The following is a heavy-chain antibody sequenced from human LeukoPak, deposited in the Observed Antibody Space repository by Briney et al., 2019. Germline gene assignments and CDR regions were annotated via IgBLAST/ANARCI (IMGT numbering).Heavy chain of an antibody. CDR2: IYYSGST. CDR1: GGSISSYY. Sequence: PSETLSLTCTVSGGSISSYYWSWIRQPPGKGLEWIGYIYYSGSTNYNPSLKSRVTISVDTSKNQFSLKLSSVTAADTAVYYCAREIAAAGPPFDYWGQGTLVTVSS. CDR3: AREIAAAGPPFDY. D-gene: IGHD6-13*01. V-gene: IGHV4-59*12. J-gene: IGHJ4*02.